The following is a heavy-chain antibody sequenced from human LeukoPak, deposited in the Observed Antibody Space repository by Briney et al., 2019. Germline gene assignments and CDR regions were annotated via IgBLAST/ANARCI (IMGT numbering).Heavy chain of an antibody. Sequence: GGSLRLSCAASGFTFSSYGMHWVRQAPGKGLEWVAFIRYDGSNKYYADSVKGRFTISRDNSKNTLYLQMNSLRAEDTAVYYCAKSETMLVVVITTSFDYWGQGTLVTVSS. D-gene: IGHD3-22*01. CDR3: AKSETMLVVVITTSFDY. V-gene: IGHV3-30*02. CDR1: GFTFSSYG. J-gene: IGHJ4*02. CDR2: IRYDGSNK.